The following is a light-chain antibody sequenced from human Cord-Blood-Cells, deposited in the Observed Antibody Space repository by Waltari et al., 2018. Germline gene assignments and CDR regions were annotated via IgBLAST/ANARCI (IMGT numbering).Light chain of an antibody. Sequence: QSALTQPASVSGSPGQSITISCTGTSSDVGGYNHVPWYQQHPGKAPKPMIYDVSKRPSGVSNRFSGSKSGNTASLTISGLQAEDEADYYCSSYTSSSTVVFGGGTKLTVL. J-gene: IGLJ2*01. CDR3: SSYTSSSTVV. V-gene: IGLV2-14*01. CDR2: DVS. CDR1: SSDVGGYNH.